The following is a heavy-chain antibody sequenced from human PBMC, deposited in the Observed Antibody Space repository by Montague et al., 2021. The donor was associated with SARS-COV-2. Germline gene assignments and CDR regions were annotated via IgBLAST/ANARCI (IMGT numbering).Heavy chain of an antibody. D-gene: IGHD3-22*01. J-gene: IGHJ4*02. CDR3: ARYGKTRIAMIVVVIGYLDY. V-gene: IGHV4-39*01. CDR2: IYYSGST. CDR1: GGSISSSSYY. Sequence: SETLSLTCTVSGGSISSSSYYWGWIRQPPGKGLEWIGSIYYSGSTYYNPSLKSRVTISVDTSKDQFSLKLSSVTAADTAVYYCARYGKTRIAMIVVVIGYLDYWGQGTLVTVSS.